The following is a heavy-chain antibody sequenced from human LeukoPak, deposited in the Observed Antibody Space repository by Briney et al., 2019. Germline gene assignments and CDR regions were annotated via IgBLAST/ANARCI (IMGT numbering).Heavy chain of an antibody. D-gene: IGHD6-13*01. Sequence: SETLSLTCAVYGGSFSGYYWSWIRQPPGKGLEWIGEINHSGSTNYNPSLKSRVTISVDTSKNQFSLKLSSVTAADTAVYYSARRPIAAAGTVDYWGQGTLVTVSS. V-gene: IGHV4-34*01. J-gene: IGHJ4*02. CDR3: ARRPIAAAGTVDY. CDR1: GGSFSGYY. CDR2: INHSGST.